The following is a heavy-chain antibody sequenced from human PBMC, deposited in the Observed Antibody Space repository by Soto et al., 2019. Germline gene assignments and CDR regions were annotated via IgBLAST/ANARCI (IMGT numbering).Heavy chain of an antibody. CDR1: EYSFSTYW. Sequence: GESLKISCKGSEYSFSTYWIAWVRQMPGKGLEWMGIIYPGDSDTRYSPSFQGQVTISADKSISTAHLQWSSLKASDTAIYYCARQIRHYESWSKKYYYYGLDVWGQGTTVTGSS. V-gene: IGHV5-51*01. J-gene: IGHJ6*02. CDR2: IYPGDSDT. CDR3: ARQIRHYESWSKKYYYYGLDV. D-gene: IGHD3-3*01.